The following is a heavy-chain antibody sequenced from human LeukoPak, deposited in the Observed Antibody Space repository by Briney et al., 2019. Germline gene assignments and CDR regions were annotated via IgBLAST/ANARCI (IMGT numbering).Heavy chain of an antibody. Sequence: PGGSLRLSCAASGFPFDDFAMHWVRQAPGKDLEWVSSISWNSDSRGYADSVKGRFTISRDNAKNSLYLQMNSLRVEDTALYYCAKALGLYWYFDLWGRGTLVTVSS. V-gene: IGHV3-9*01. CDR1: GFPFDDFA. J-gene: IGHJ2*01. CDR3: AKALGLYWYFDL. CDR2: ISWNSDSR.